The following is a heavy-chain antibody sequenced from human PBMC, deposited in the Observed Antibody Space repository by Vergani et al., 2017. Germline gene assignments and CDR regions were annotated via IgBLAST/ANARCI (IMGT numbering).Heavy chain of an antibody. D-gene: IGHD2-2*02. CDR1: GFTFSSYA. V-gene: IGHV3-23*01. Sequence: EVQLLESGGGLVQPGGSLRLSCAASGFTFSSYAMSWVRQAPGKGLEWVSAISGSGGSTYYADSVKGRFTISRDNSKNPLYLQMNSLRAEDTAVYYCAREIGYCSRTSCYTIGMDVWGQGTTVTVSS. CDR2: ISGSGGST. CDR3: AREIGYCSRTSCYTIGMDV. J-gene: IGHJ6*02.